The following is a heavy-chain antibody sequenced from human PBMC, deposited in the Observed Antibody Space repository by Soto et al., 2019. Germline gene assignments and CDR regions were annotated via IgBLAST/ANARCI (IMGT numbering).Heavy chain of an antibody. Sequence: RHSCAVAGFTLVEYGVRCVRQTTGKGLEWVSGINWNGGSTGYADSVRGRFTISRDNAKNSLYLQMNSLRAEDTALYHCARVTTDYYYYYMDVWGKGTTVTVSS. D-gene: IGHD4-17*01. J-gene: IGHJ6*03. CDR3: ARVTTDYYYYYMDV. CDR1: GFTLVEYG. V-gene: IGHV3-20*01. CDR2: INWNGGST.